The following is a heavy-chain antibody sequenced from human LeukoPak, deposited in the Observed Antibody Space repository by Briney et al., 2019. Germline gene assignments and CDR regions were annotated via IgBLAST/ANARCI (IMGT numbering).Heavy chain of an antibody. CDR1: GFTFSSYS. CDR3: AWDHNWGLDY. CDR2: ISGSSSTI. Sequence: GGSLRLSCAASGFTFSSYSINWVRQAPGKGLEWLSYISGSSSTIYYADSVKGRFTISRDNAKHSLYLQMNSLRDEDTAVYYCAWDHNWGLDYWGQGTVVTVSS. V-gene: IGHV3-48*02. J-gene: IGHJ4*02. D-gene: IGHD7-27*01.